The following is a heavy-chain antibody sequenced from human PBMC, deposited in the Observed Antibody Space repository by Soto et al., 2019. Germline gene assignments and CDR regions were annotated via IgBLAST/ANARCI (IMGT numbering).Heavy chain of an antibody. CDR1: GSTFSSYA. D-gene: IGHD3-16*01. J-gene: IGHJ4*02. V-gene: IGHV1-69*06. CDR3: ARDKGAYSSHPVY. CDR2: IIPLFGTP. Sequence: QVLLVQSGAEVKEPGSSVKVSCKLSGSTFSSYAMSWVRQAPGQGLEWIGGIIPLFGTPNYAQKFQGRVTITADTSTATSYMELSSLRSDDTAVYYCARDKGAYSSHPVYWGQGTLVTVSS.